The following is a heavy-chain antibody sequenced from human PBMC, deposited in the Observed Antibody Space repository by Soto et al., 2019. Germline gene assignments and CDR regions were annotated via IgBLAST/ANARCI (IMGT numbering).Heavy chain of an antibody. V-gene: IGHV4-39*01. Sequence: SETLSLTCTVSGGSISSSSYYWGWIRQPPGKGLEWIGSIYYSGSTYYNPSLKSRVTISVDTSKNQFSLTLSSVTAADTAVYYGARHGTTIFGVVMLAKVGYWGQGTLVTAPQ. D-gene: IGHD3-3*01. CDR1: GGSISSSSYY. J-gene: IGHJ4*02. CDR3: ARHGTTIFGVVMLAKVGY. CDR2: IYYSGST.